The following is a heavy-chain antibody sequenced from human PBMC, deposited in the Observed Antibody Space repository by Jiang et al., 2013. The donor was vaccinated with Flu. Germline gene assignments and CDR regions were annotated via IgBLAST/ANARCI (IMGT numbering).Heavy chain of an antibody. CDR3: ARTRTNIVIMPTTLRSGVDP. CDR2: IYPSDSDT. Sequence: VQLLESGVEVKKPGDSLKISCKTSGYDFNNYWIAWVCQMPGKGLEWMGIIYPSDSDTRYNPAFQGQVTISADKSTRTSYLQWSSLKASDTAMYYCARTRTNIVIMPTTLRSGVDPWGQGTLVTVSS. CDR1: GYDFNNYW. D-gene: IGHD2/OR15-2a*01. V-gene: IGHV5-51*03. J-gene: IGHJ5*02.